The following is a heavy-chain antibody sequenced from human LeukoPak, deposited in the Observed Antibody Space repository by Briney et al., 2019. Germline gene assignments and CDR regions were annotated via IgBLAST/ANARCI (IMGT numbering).Heavy chain of an antibody. CDR3: ARDRTVYCSGGSCLPSLGYFHY. CDR2: IIPIFGTA. J-gene: IGHJ4*02. CDR1: GGTFSSYA. Sequence: ASVKVSCKASGGTFSSYAISWVRQAPGQGLEWMGRIIPIFGTANYAQKFQGRVTITTDESTSTAYMELSSLRSEDTAVYYCARDRTVYCSGGSCLPSLGYFHYWSQGTLVTVSS. D-gene: IGHD2-15*01. V-gene: IGHV1-69*05.